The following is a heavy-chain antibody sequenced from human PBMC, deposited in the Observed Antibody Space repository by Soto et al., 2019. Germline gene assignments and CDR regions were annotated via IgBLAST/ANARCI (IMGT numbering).Heavy chain of an antibody. D-gene: IGHD2-2*02. J-gene: IGHJ6*02. CDR3: ARDRYPYGMDV. CDR2: IYYSGST. CDR1: GGSISSYY. Sequence: QVQLQESGPGLVKPSETLSLTCTVSGGSISSYYWNWIRQPPGKGLEWIGYIYYSGSTNNPSLKSRVTISVDTSKNQFSLKLSSVTAADTAVYYYARDRYPYGMDVWGQGTTVTVSS. V-gene: IGHV4-59*01.